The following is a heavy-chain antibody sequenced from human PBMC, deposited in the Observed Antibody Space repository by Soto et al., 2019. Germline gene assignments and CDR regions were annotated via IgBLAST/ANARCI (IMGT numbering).Heavy chain of an antibody. CDR2: IIPILGIA. CDR1: GGTFSSYT. V-gene: IGHV1-69*08. CDR3: ARDQDRGYSGY. J-gene: IGHJ4*02. D-gene: IGHD3-10*01. Sequence: QVQLVQSGAEVKKPGSSVKVSCKASGGTFSSYTISWVRQAPGQGLEWMGRIIPILGIANYAQKFQGRVTITADKSPSTAYMELSSLRSEDTAVYYCARDQDRGYSGYWGQGTLVTVSS.